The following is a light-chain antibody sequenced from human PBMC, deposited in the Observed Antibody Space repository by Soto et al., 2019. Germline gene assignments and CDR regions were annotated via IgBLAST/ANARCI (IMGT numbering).Light chain of an antibody. V-gene: IGLV1-40*01. CDR1: SSNIGAGYD. Sequence: QSVLTQPPSVSGAPGQRVTISCTGSSSNIGAGYDVHWYQHLPGAAPKLLIYGNSHRPSGVPDRFSGSKSDTSASLAITGLQAEDEGDYYCQSYDSSLSGWGVFGGGTKLTVL. CDR2: GNS. CDR3: QSYDSSLSGWGV. J-gene: IGLJ2*01.